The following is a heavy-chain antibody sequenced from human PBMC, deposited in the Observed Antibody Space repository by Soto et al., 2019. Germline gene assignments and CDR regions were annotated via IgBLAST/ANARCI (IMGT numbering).Heavy chain of an antibody. CDR1: GGSISSGDYY. CDR2: IYYSGST. J-gene: IGHJ4*02. V-gene: IGHV4-30-4*01. CDR3: ARGPGYDQNYFDY. Sequence: SETLSLTCTVSGGSISSGDYYWSWIRQPPGKGLEWIGYIYYSGSTYYNPSLKSRVTISVDTSKNQFSLKLSSVTAADTAVYYCARGPGYDQNYFDYWGQGTLVTVSS. D-gene: IGHD3-16*01.